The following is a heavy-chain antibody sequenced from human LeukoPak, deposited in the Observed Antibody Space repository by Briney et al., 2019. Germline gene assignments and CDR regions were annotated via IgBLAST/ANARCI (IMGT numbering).Heavy chain of an antibody. CDR3: ASQLGSYGDNAFDI. CDR1: GRSFSGYY. D-gene: IGHD4-17*01. CDR2: INHSGST. J-gene: IGHJ3*02. Sequence: SETLSLTCAVYGRSFSGYYWNWIRQPPGKGLEWIGEINHSGSTNYNPSPKSRVTISVDTSKNHFSLKLSSVTAADTAVYYCASQLGSYGDNAFDIWGQGTMVTVSS. V-gene: IGHV4-34*01.